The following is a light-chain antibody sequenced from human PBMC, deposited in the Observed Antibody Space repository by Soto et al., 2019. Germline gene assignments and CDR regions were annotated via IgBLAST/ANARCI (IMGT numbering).Light chain of an antibody. J-gene: IGLJ3*02. Sequence: QTVVTQEPSLTVSPGGTVTLTCGSSTGAVTSSHFPYWIQQKPGQAPRTLIYDTRNKHPWTPARFSGSLLGGKAALTLSGAQPEDEADYYCLLSFGPSPVSVFGGGTKLTVL. CDR1: TGAVTSSHF. CDR2: DTR. CDR3: LLSFGPSPVSV. V-gene: IGLV7-46*01.